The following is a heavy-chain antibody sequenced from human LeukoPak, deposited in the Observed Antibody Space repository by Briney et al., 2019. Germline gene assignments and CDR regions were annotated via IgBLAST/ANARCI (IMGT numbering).Heavy chain of an antibody. Sequence: SETLSLTCTVSGGSISSYYWSWIRQPAGKGLEWIGRIYTSGSTNYNPSLKSRVTMSVDTSKNRFSLKLSSVTAADTAAYYCARGENYYDSSGFYYVNALDIWGRGTMVTVS. J-gene: IGHJ3*02. D-gene: IGHD3-22*01. CDR3: ARGENYYDSSGFYYVNALDI. CDR2: IYTSGST. CDR1: GGSISSYY. V-gene: IGHV4-4*07.